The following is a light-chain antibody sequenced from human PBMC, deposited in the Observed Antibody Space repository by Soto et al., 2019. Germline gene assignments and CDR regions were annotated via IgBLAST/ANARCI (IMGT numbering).Light chain of an antibody. V-gene: IGKV2-28*01. CDR2: LGS. CDR3: MQPLENFRT. Sequence: IVMTQSPLSLSVTPGEAASISCMSSARLLHKNGYNYVDWYMQKPGQSPQLLIYLGSNRASGVPDGFSGSGSDTYFTLEISRVEADDVGVYYCMQPLENFRTFGQGTK. CDR1: ARLLHKNGYNY. J-gene: IGKJ1*01.